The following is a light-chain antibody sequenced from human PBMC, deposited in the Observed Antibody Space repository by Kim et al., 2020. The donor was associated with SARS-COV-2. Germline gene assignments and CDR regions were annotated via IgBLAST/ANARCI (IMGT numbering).Light chain of an antibody. Sequence: GQSLTIFCTGTSSDVGTYNYVSWYQQHPGKAPKLMIYDVTKRPSGVSNRFSGSKSGNTASLTISGLQAEDEAHYYCNSYTTTSTWVFGGGTQLTVL. CDR1: SSDVGTYNY. V-gene: IGLV2-14*04. J-gene: IGLJ3*02. CDR2: DVT. CDR3: NSYTTTSTWV.